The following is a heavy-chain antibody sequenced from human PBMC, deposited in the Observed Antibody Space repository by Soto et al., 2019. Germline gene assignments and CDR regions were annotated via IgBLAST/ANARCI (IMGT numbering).Heavy chain of an antibody. CDR1: GYSFTTSG. D-gene: IGHD3-3*01. CDR2: ISTYNGNT. V-gene: IGHV1-18*01. J-gene: IGHJ5*02. CDR3: AREVTIFGVRRGWFDP. Sequence: ASVKVSCKASGYSFTTSGITWVRQAPGQGLEWMGWISTYNGNTNYAQKLQDRVTLTTDTSTSTAYMELRSLRSDDTAVYYCAREVTIFGVRRGWFDPWGQGTLVTVSS.